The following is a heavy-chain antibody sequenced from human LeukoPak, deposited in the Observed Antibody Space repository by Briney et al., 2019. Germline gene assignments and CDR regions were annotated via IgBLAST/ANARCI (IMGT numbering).Heavy chain of an antibody. CDR1: GGSISSSNYY. Sequence: SETLSLTCTVSGGSISSSNYYWGWSRQPPGKGLEWIGSIYYSGSTYYNPSLKSRVTISVDTSKNQFSLKLSSVTAADTAVYYCARGKGAARNALYNWFDPWGQGTLVTVSS. V-gene: IGHV4-39*01. CDR2: IYYSGST. J-gene: IGHJ5*02. CDR3: ARGKGAARNALYNWFDP. D-gene: IGHD6-25*01.